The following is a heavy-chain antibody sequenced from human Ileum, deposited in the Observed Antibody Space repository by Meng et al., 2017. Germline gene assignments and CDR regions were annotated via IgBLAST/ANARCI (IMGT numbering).Heavy chain of an antibody. J-gene: IGHJ6*02. CDR2: ISWNSGSI. V-gene: IGHV3-9*01. Sequence: GGSLRLSCAASGFTFDDYAMHWVRQAPGKGLEWVSGISWNSGSIGYADSVKGRFTISRDNAKNSLYLQMNSLRAEDTALYYCAKDTSSHSSGWYSFDYYYGMDVWGQGTTVTVSS. D-gene: IGHD6-19*01. CDR1: GFTFDDYA. CDR3: AKDTSSHSSGWYSFDYYYGMDV.